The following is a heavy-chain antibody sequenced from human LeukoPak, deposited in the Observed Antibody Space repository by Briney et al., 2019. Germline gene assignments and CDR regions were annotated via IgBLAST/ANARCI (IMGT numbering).Heavy chain of an antibody. CDR1: GFTFTSYG. D-gene: IGHD2-2*01. Sequence: GASVTVSCKASGFTFTSYGFTWVRQAPGQGLEWMGWISGYNGNTNYAQKLQGRVTMTTDTSTRTVYMELRSLRSDDTAVYYCARGGSSTYIDYWGQGTLVTVSS. CDR2: ISGYNGNT. CDR3: ARGGSSTYIDY. J-gene: IGHJ4*02. V-gene: IGHV1-18*01.